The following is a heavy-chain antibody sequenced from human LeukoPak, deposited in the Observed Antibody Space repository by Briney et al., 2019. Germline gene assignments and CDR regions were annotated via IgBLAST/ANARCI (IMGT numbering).Heavy chain of an antibody. CDR1: GFTFSNYA. CDR3: ARDSTYYHDSGSSGPHYFDN. Sequence: GGSLRLSCAASGFTFSNYAMHCVRQAPGKGLEWVSLISSGGTYEYYADSVKGRFTISRDNSKNTLYLQLNSLRAEDTAVYYCARDSTYYHDSGSSGPHYFDNWGQGTLVTVSS. CDR2: ISSGGTYE. J-gene: IGHJ4*02. D-gene: IGHD3-10*01. V-gene: IGHV3-30*01.